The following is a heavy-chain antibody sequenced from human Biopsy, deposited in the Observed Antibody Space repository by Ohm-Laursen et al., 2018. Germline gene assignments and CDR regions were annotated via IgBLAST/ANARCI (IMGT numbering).Heavy chain of an antibody. V-gene: IGHV3-23*01. D-gene: IGHD3-3*01. CDR2: ISANGATS. CDR3: AKGGSITIFGVVINNCFDP. J-gene: IGHJ5*02. Sequence: SLRLSCAASGFTFNIYAMAWVRQAPGKGPEWVSTISANGATSYYADSVKGRFTISRDNSKNTLYLQMNSVRADDTAIYYCAKGGSITIFGVVINNCFDPWGQGTRVTVSS. CDR1: GFTFNIYA.